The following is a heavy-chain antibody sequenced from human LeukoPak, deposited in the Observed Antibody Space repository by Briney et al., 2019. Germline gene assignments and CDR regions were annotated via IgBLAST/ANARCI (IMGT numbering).Heavy chain of an antibody. CDR1: GFTFKSYI. CDR2: ISSSSSTI. Sequence: GGSLRLSCAASGFTFKSYIMNWVRQAPGKGLECVSYISSSSSTIYYADSVKGRFTISRDNAKNSLYLQMNSLRAEDMALYYCAKASCSSTSCYPRYFDYWGQGTLVTVSS. J-gene: IGHJ4*02. CDR3: AKASCSSTSCYPRYFDY. D-gene: IGHD2-2*01. V-gene: IGHV3-48*04.